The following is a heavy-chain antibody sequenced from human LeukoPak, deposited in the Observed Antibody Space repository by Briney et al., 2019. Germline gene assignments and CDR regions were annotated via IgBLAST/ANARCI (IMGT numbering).Heavy chain of an antibody. CDR1: GASISSYY. J-gene: IGHJ3*02. D-gene: IGHD2-2*01. Sequence: PSETLSLTCTVSGASISSYYWTWIRQPPGKGLEWIGYIFYNEGTSYNPSLKSRVTISVDTSNNQLSLKVNSVTAADTAMYYCVKSNSRYQPWTLDIWGRGTMVTVSS. V-gene: IGHV4-59*01. CDR2: IFYNEGT. CDR3: VKSNSRYQPWTLDI.